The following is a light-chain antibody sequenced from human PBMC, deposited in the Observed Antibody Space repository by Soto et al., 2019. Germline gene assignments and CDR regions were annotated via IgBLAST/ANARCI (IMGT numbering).Light chain of an antibody. CDR1: SSDVGGYNY. J-gene: IGLJ2*01. CDR3: SSYTGSSTLVV. V-gene: IGLV2-14*01. CDR2: DVS. Sequence: QSALTQPASVSGSPGQSITISCTGTSSDVGGYNYVSWYQQHPGKAPKLMIYDVSNRPSGVSNRFSGSKSGNTASLTISGLQAEDGADYSCSSYTGSSTLVVFGGGTKLTVL.